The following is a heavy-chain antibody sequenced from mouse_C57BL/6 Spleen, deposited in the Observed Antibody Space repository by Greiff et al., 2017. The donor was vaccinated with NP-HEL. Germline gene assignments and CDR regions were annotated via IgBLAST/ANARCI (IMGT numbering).Heavy chain of an antibody. V-gene: IGHV1-64*01. CDR2: IHPNSGST. D-gene: IGHD1-2*01. CDR1: GYTFTSYW. CDR3: ARSVLRFSYCDY. J-gene: IGHJ2*01. Sequence: QVQLQQPGAELVKPGASVKLSCKASGYTFTSYWMHWVKQRPGQGLEWIGMIHPNSGSTNYNEKFKSKATLTVDTSSSTAYMQLSSLTSEDSAVYYCARSVLRFSYCDYWGQGTTLTVSS.